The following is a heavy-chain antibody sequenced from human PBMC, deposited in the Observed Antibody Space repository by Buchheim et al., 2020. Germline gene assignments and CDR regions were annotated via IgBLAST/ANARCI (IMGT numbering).Heavy chain of an antibody. CDR3: ARDHGSGRGMDV. CDR1: GGSTSSSAW. D-gene: IGHD3-10*01. Sequence: QVQLQESGPGLVRPSGTLSLTCAVSGGSTSSSAWWSWVRQPPGKGLEWIGEIYHSITTNYNPSLKSRGTISVDKSKNQFALKLTSVTAADTAVYYCARDHGSGRGMDVWGQGTT. CDR2: IYHSITT. J-gene: IGHJ6*02. V-gene: IGHV4-4*02.